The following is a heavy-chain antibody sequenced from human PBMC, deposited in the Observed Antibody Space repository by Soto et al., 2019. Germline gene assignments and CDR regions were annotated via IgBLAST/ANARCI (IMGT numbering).Heavy chain of an antibody. V-gene: IGHV4-30-2*01. CDR2: IYHSGST. CDR1: GGSISSGGYS. D-gene: IGHD3-10*01. Sequence: QLQLQESGSGLVKPSQTLSLTCAVSGGSISSGGYSWSWIRQPPGKGLEWIGYIYHSGSTYYNPSLKSRATISVVRSKNQFSLKPSSVTAADTAVYYCARGPPMVPPWYFALWGRGTLVTVSS. CDR3: ARGPPMVPPWYFAL. J-gene: IGHJ2*01.